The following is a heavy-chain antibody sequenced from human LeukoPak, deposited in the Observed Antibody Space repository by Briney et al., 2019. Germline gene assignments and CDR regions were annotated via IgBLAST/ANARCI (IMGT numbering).Heavy chain of an antibody. V-gene: IGHV1-2*02. J-gene: IGHJ3*02. D-gene: IGHD3-3*01. CDR3: ARVNGVVSDAFDI. Sequence: ASVKVSCKASGYTFTGYYMHWVRQAPGQGLEWMGWINPNSGGTNYAQKFQGRVTMTRDTSISTAYMELSRLRSDDTAVYYCARVNGVVSDAFDIWGQGTRVTVSS. CDR1: GYTFTGYY. CDR2: INPNSGGT.